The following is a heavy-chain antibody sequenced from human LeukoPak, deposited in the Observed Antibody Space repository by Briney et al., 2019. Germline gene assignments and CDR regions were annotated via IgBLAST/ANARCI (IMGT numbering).Heavy chain of an antibody. CDR3: ARDTIVVVVAATRDAFDI. CDR1: GYTFTSYG. V-gene: IGHV1-18*01. D-gene: IGHD2-15*01. CDR2: ISAYNGNT. J-gene: IGHJ3*02. Sequence: ASVKVSCKASGYTFTSYGISWVRQAPGQGLEWMGWISAYNGNTNYAQKLQGRVTMTTDTSTSTAYMELRSLRSDDTAVYYCARDTIVVVVAATRDAFDIWGQGTMATVSS.